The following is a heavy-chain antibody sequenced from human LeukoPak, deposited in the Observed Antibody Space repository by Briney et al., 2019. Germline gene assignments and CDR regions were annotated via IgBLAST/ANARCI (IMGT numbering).Heavy chain of an antibody. Sequence: PGGSLRLSCAASGFTFSSYAMHWVRQAPGKGLEWVAVISYDGSNKYYADSVKGRFTISRDNSKNTLYLQMNSLRAEDTAVYYCARGRITMTEDWGQGTMVTVSS. CDR2: ISYDGSNK. CDR3: ARGRITMTED. D-gene: IGHD3-22*01. CDR1: GFTFSSYA. V-gene: IGHV3-30*04. J-gene: IGHJ3*01.